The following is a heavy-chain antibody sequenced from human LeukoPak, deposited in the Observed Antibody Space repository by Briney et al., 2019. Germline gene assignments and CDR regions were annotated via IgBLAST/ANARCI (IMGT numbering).Heavy chain of an antibody. CDR2: INPNSGGT. V-gene: IGHV1-2*04. D-gene: IGHD6-13*01. J-gene: IGHJ4*02. Sequence: ASVNVSCKASGYTFTGYYMHWVRQAPGQAREWMGWINPNSGGTNYAQKSQAWVTMTRDTSNSTAYMELSRLRSDDTAVYFCARCDSGSSSWCPFDYWGQGTLVTVSS. CDR3: ARCDSGSSSWCPFDY. CDR1: GYTFTGYY.